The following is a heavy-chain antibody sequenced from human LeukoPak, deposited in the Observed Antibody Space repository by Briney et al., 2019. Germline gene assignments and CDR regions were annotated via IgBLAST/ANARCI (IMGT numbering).Heavy chain of an antibody. V-gene: IGHV4-39*07. CDR3: ARDARYSSSYWWFDP. CDR1: GGSIRSSNSF. D-gene: IGHD6-13*01. CDR2: IYYNGNT. Sequence: ASETLSLTCSVSGGSIRSSNSFWGWIRQPPGERLEWIATIYYNGNTYYNPSLQSRVTISVDTSKNQFSLRLSSVTAADTAVYYCARDARYSSSYWWFDPWGQGTLVTVSS. J-gene: IGHJ5*02.